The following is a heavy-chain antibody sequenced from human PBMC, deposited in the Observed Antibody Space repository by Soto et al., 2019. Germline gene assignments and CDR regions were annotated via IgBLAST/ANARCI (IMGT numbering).Heavy chain of an antibody. J-gene: IGHJ3*02. CDR3: EKVGTGGIIMIVVARGSGAFDI. Sequence: QVQLVESGGGGVQPGRSLRLSCAASGFTFSRYGMHWVRQAPGKGLEWVAVISYDGSNKYYADSVKGRFPISRDNSKKPLYLQMNSLRAEVTAVDYCEKVGTGGIIMIVVARGSGAFDILGQGTMVNVSS. CDR1: GFTFSRYG. V-gene: IGHV3-30*18. D-gene: IGHD3-22*01. CDR2: ISYDGSNK.